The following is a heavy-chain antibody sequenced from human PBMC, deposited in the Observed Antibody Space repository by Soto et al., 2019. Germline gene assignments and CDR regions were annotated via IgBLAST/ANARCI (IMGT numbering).Heavy chain of an antibody. CDR1: GFTFSSYC. Sequence: GGSLRLSCAPSGFTFSSYCMSWVRQSPGKGLEWVSGFRTSGDGGTTYYAYSVKGRFTISRDNSKNMLFLQMNSLRAEDTAIYYCAKKVNSGPGSQYFDYWGQGTLVTVSS. J-gene: IGHJ4*02. D-gene: IGHD3-10*01. V-gene: IGHV3-23*01. CDR2: FRTSGDGGTT. CDR3: AKKVNSGPGSQYFDY.